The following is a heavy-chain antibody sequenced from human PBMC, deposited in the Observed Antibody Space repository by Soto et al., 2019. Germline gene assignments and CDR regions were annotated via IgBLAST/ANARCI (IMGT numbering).Heavy chain of an antibody. J-gene: IGHJ6*02. Sequence: GESLKISCKGSGYSFTSYWIGWVRQMPGKGLEWMGIIYPGDSDTRYSPSFQGQVTISADKSISTAYLQWSSLKASDTAMYYCARLAIFGVVNYYYGMDVWGQGTTVTVSS. V-gene: IGHV5-51*01. CDR1: GYSFTSYW. CDR2: IYPGDSDT. D-gene: IGHD3-3*01. CDR3: ARLAIFGVVNYYYGMDV.